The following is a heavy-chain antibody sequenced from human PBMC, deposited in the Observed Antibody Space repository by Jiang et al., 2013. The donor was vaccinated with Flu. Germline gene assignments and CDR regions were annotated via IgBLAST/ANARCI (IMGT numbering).Heavy chain of an antibody. CDR1: GGSISSSSYY. V-gene: IGHV4-39*01. D-gene: IGHD6-13*01. CDR2: IYYSGST. CDR3: ARLGGSWSTYYFDY. Sequence: GSGLVKPSETLSLTCTVSGGSISSSSYYWGWIRQPPGKGLEWIGSIYYSGSTYYNPSLKSRVTISVDTSKNQFSLKLSSVTAADTAVYYCARLGGSWSTYYFDYWGQGTLVTVSS. J-gene: IGHJ4*02.